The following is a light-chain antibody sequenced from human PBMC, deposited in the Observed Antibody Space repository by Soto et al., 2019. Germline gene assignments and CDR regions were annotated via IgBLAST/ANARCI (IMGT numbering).Light chain of an antibody. CDR2: AAS. CDR1: QSISSY. J-gene: IGKJ2*01. Sequence: DIQMTQSPSSLSASVGDRVTITCRASQSISSYLNWYQQKPGKAPKLLIYAASSLQSGVPSRFSGSGSRTDFTLTISSLQPEDFATYCGQQSYSTPYTFGQGTKLEIK. CDR3: QQSYSTPYT. V-gene: IGKV1-39*01.